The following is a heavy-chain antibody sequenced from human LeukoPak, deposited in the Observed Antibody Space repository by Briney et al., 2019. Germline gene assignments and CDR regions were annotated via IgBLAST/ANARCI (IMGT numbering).Heavy chain of an antibody. J-gene: IGHJ5*02. CDR1: GFTFSSYA. Sequence: GGSLRLSCAASGFTFSSYAMSWVRQAPGKGLEWVSGISGSGDNTYYADSVKGRFTISRDNSKNTLYLQMNSLRADDTAVYYCAKGGLVHRFDPWGQGTLVTDSS. CDR3: AKGGLVHRFDP. CDR2: ISGSGDNT. V-gene: IGHV3-23*01.